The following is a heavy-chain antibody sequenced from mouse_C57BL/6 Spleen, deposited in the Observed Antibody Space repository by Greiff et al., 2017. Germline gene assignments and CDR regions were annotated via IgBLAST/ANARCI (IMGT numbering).Heavy chain of an antibody. J-gene: IGHJ1*03. CDR1: GFTFSSYA. V-gene: IGHV5-4*01. CDR2: ISDGGSYT. Sequence: EVKLVESGGGLVKPGGSLKLSCAASGFTFSSYAMSWVRQTPEKRLEWVATISDGGSYTSYTDNVTGRFTFTRYNAKNNLYLQMHHLRSEDTAMYYCARDYGSSYGYFEVWGTGTTVTVSS. CDR3: ARDYGSSYGYFEV. D-gene: IGHD1-1*01.